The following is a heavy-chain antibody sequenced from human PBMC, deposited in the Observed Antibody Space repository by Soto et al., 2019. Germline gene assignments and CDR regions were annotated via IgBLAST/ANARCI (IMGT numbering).Heavy chain of an antibody. CDR2: IFHNGYT. CDR3: ARHPTGLWFGEGPDY. J-gene: IGHJ4*02. V-gene: IGHV4-39*01. D-gene: IGHD3-10*01. CDR1: GYSISSSVSY. Sequence: QPQLQESGPGLVKPSETLSLTCTVSGYSISSSVSYWAWIRQPPGKGLEWIGSIFHNGYTYRNPSLESRVSISVDTSRNQFSLRLSAVTAADTAMYYCARHPTGLWFGEGPDYWGQGTLVTVSS.